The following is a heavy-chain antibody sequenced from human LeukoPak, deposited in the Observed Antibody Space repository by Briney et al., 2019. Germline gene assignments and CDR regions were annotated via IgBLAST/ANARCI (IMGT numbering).Heavy chain of an antibody. V-gene: IGHV3-48*02. CDR1: GFTFGSYS. D-gene: IGHD1-1*01. CDR2: ISSSSGTK. J-gene: IGHJ4*02. Sequence: PGGSLRLSCAASGFTFGSYSMNWVRQVPGKGLEWVSHISSSSGTKNFADSVKGRFSISRDNAKNSVFLQMNSLGDDDTGVYYCARESNWNFDYWGQGTLVAVSS. CDR3: ARESNWNFDY.